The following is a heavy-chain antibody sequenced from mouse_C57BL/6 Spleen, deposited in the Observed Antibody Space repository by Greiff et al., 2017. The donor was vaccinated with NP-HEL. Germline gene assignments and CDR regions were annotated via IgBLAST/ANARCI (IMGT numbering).Heavy chain of an antibody. J-gene: IGHJ2*01. CDR3: ARGGQTYSNYFDY. V-gene: IGHV3-6*01. Sequence: ESGPGLVKPSQSLSLTCSVTGYSITSGYYWNWIRQFPGNKLEWMGYISYDGSNNYNPSLKNRISITRDTSKNQFFLKLNSVTTEDTATYYCARGGQTYSNYFDYWGQGTTLTVSS. CDR2: ISYDGSN. D-gene: IGHD2-5*01. CDR1: GYSITSGYY.